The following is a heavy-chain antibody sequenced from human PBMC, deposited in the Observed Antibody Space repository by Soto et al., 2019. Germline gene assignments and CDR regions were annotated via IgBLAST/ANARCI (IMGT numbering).Heavy chain of an antibody. V-gene: IGHV1-69*02. D-gene: IGHD2-8*02. CDR2: IIPILDIP. Sequence: QVQLVQSGAEVKKPGSSVKVSCKASGGTFSRYTFTWVRQAPGQGLEWMGRIIPILDIPNYAQNFQGRVTITPDKSTRTAYIELSSLRSDDTAVYYCASHFTGVLVLGTSPPGGDNYGWDVWGQGTTVTVSS. J-gene: IGHJ6*02. CDR3: ASHFTGVLVLGTSPPGGDNYGWDV. CDR1: GGTFSRYT.